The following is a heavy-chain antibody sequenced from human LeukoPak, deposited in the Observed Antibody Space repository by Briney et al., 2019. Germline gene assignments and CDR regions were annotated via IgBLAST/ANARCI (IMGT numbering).Heavy chain of an antibody. V-gene: IGHV3-49*03. J-gene: IGHJ6*02. CDR3: TRGAPGDYYYYGMDV. CDR2: IRSKAYGGTT. Sequence: GRSLRLSCTASGFTFGDYAMSWFRQAPGKGLEWVGFIRSKAYGGTTEYAASVKGRFTISRDDSKSIAYLQMNSLKTEDTAVYYCTRGAPGDYYYYGMDVWGQGTTVTVSS. CDR1: GFTFGDYA.